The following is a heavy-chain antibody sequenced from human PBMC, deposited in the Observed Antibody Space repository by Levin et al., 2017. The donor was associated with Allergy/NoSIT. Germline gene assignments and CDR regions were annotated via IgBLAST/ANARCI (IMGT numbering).Heavy chain of an antibody. CDR1: GFTFSSYS. D-gene: IGHD4-17*01. CDR2: ISSSTRSR. V-gene: IGHV3-48*01. J-gene: IGHJ4*02. Sequence: ASVKVSCTASGFTFSSYSMNWVRQAPGKGLEWVSYISSSTRSRDFADSVKGRFTISRDNAKNSLYLDMNSLRAEDTALYYCARDSYGDYILDYWGQGILVTVSS. CDR3: ARDSYGDYILDY.